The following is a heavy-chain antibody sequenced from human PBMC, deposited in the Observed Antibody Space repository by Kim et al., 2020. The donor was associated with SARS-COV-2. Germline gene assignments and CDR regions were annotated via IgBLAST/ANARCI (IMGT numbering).Heavy chain of an antibody. CDR3: ARDRAGGTLFDI. D-gene: IGHD6-13*01. Sequence: GGSLRLSCAATGFTFSYYWMHWVRQTPGEGLVWFARISSDGSSITSAASMRGRFIAYRDNPRNTVYLQMFSLRVDDTAVSSCARDRAGGTLFDIWG. CDR2: ISSDGSSI. J-gene: IGHJ3*02. CDR1: GFTFSYYW. V-gene: IGHV3-74*01.